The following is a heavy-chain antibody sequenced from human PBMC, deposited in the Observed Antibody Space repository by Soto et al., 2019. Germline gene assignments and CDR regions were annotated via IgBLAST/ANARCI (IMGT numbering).Heavy chain of an antibody. CDR3: ARDYAGTTRVH. CDR1: GFTFSSYS. J-gene: IGHJ4*02. Sequence: EVQLVESGGGLVQPGGSLRLSCAASGFTFSSYSMNWVRQAPGKGLEWVSYISSSSSTIYYADSVKGRFTISRDNANNLLYLQINSLREEDTAVYYCARDYAGTTRVHWGQGPLVTVSP. CDR2: ISSSSSTI. V-gene: IGHV3-48*02. D-gene: IGHD1-1*01.